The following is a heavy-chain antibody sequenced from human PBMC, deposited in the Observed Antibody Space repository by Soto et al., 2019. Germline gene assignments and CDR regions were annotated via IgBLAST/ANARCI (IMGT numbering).Heavy chain of an antibody. D-gene: IGHD3-10*01. CDR1: GFTFSSYA. CDR3: ANIYGSGSYYDRGAPDY. CDR2: ISGSGGST. Sequence: GGSLRLSCAASGFTFSSYAMSWVRQAPGKGLEWVSAISGSGGSTYYADSVKGRFTISRDNSKNTLYLQMNSLRAEDTAVYYCANIYGSGSYYDRGAPDYWGQGTLVTVSS. J-gene: IGHJ4*02. V-gene: IGHV3-23*01.